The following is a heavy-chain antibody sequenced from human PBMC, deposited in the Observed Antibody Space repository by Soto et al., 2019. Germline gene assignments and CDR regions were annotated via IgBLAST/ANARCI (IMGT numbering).Heavy chain of an antibody. J-gene: IGHJ5*02. Sequence: PSETLSLTCTVSGGSISSYYWSWIRQPPGKGLEWIGYIYYSGSTNYNPSLESRVTISVDTSKNQFSLKLSSVTAADTAVYYCARGAIRLRYFDWSFFDPWGQGTLVTVSS. D-gene: IGHD3-9*01. CDR2: IYYSGST. CDR3: ARGAIRLRYFDWSFFDP. V-gene: IGHV4-59*01. CDR1: GGSISSYY.